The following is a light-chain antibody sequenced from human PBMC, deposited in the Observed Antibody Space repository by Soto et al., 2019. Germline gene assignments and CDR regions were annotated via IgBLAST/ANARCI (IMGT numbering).Light chain of an antibody. CDR3: GSYTATSTRV. CDR1: SSVIGGYNF. V-gene: IGLV2-14*03. Sequence: ALTQPASVSGSPGQSITISCTGTSSVIGGYNFVSWYQQHPDKSPKLIIYDVSNRPSGVSNRFSGSKSGNTASLTISGLQAEDEADYYCGSYTATSTRVFGTGTNVTVL. J-gene: IGLJ1*01. CDR2: DVS.